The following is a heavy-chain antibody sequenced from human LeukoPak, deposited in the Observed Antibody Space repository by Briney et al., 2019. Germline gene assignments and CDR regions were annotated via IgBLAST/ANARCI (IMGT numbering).Heavy chain of an antibody. Sequence: GGSQRLSCAASGFTFSNYGIHWVRQSPGKGLEWVTVIWYDGSKKYYADSVKGRFTISRDNSKNTLYLQMSSLRGEDTAMYYCARGSSEYSHGLDYWGQGTLVTVSS. CDR1: GFTFSNYG. CDR3: ARGSSEYSHGLDY. V-gene: IGHV3-33*01. CDR2: IWYDGSKK. J-gene: IGHJ4*02. D-gene: IGHD5-18*01.